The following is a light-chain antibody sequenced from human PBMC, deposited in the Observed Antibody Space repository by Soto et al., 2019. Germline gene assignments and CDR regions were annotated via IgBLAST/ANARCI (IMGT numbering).Light chain of an antibody. Sequence: SALTQAASVSGSPGQSITISCTGTSSDVGDYNYVSWYQQHPGKAPKLVIFDVSDRPSGVSNRFSGSKSGNTASLTISGLQAEDEADYYCSSYTSSRTRVFGTGTKLTVL. CDR1: SSDVGDYNY. J-gene: IGLJ1*01. CDR3: SSYTSSRTRV. CDR2: DVS. V-gene: IGLV2-14*01.